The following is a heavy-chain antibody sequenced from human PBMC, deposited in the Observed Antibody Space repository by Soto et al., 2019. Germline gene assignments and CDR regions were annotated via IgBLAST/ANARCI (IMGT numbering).Heavy chain of an antibody. D-gene: IGHD6-13*01. CDR2: INAGNGNT. J-gene: IGHJ6*02. CDR1: GYTFTSYA. V-gene: IGHV1-3*01. Sequence: ASVKVSCKASGYTFTSYAMHWVRQAPGQRLEWMGWINAGNGNTKYSQKFQGRVTITRDTSASTAYMELSSLRSEDTAVYYCARDTEDIAAAGYHLYYYYYGMDVWGQGTTVTVSS. CDR3: ARDTEDIAAAGYHLYYYYYGMDV.